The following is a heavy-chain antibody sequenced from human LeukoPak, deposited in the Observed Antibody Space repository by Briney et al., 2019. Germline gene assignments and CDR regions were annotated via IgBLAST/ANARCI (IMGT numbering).Heavy chain of an antibody. CDR1: GGSISSSSYY. CDR2: IYYSGST. CDR3: ASTKLGYSGGWH. Sequence: SETLSLTCTVSGGSISSSSYYWGWIRQPPGKGLEWIGSIYYSGSTYYNPSLKSRVTISVDTSKNQFSLKLNSVTASDTAIYYCASTKLGYSGGWHWGQGTLVTVSS. V-gene: IGHV4-39*01. D-gene: IGHD6-19*01. J-gene: IGHJ4*02.